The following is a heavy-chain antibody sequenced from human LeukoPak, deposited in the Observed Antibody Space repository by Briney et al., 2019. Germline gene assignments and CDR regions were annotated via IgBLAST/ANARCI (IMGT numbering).Heavy chain of an antibody. J-gene: IGHJ4*02. V-gene: IGHV4-34*01. CDR2: INHSGST. CDR3: ARDNLYSYCSSTSCQYYFDY. D-gene: IGHD2-2*01. CDR1: GGSFSGYY. Sequence: SETLSLTCAVYGGSFSGYYWSWIRQPPGKGLEWIGEINHSGSTNCNPSLKSRVTISVDTSKNQFSLKLSSVTAADTAVYYCARDNLYSYCSSTSCQYYFDYWGQGTLVTVSS.